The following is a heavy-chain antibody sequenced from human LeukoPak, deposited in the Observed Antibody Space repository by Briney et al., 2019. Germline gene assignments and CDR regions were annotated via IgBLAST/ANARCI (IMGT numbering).Heavy chain of an antibody. CDR2: IYSGGST. D-gene: IGHD6-6*01. Sequence: PGGSLRLSCAASGFTVSSNYMSWDRQAPGKGLEWVSVIYSGGSTYYADSVKGRFTISRDNSKNTLYLQMNSLRAEDAAVYYCARGLARGSSPYDYWGQGTLVTVSS. CDR3: ARGLARGSSPYDY. V-gene: IGHV3-53*01. J-gene: IGHJ4*02. CDR1: GFTVSSNY.